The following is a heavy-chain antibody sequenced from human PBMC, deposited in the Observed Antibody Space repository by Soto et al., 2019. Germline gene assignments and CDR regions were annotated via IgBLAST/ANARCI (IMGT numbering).Heavy chain of an antibody. CDR2: IYYSGTT. CDR1: GDTITSNSYF. V-gene: IGHV4-39*07. J-gene: IGHJ5*02. D-gene: IGHD3-22*01. CDR3: ARARQYYDSEFDP. Sequence: SETLCLTCTVSGDTITSNSYFWAWISQPPGKGLEWIGSIYYSGTTYYNPSLKSRVTISVDRSKNQFSLKLSSVTAADTAVYYCARARQYYDSEFDPWGQGTLVTVSS.